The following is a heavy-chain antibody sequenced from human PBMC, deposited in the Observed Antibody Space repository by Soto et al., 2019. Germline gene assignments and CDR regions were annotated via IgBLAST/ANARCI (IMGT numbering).Heavy chain of an antibody. Sequence: GSLRLSCAASGFTFSSYNMNWVRQAPGKGLEWISYISSSSSTIYYADSVKGRFSISRDNAKNSLYLQMNSLRDEDTAVYYCARGGRYCTSTTCFFRDFWGQGTLVTVSS. V-gene: IGHV3-48*02. CDR3: ARGGRYCTSTTCFFRDF. J-gene: IGHJ4*02. CDR1: GFTFSSYN. D-gene: IGHD2-2*01. CDR2: ISSSSSTI.